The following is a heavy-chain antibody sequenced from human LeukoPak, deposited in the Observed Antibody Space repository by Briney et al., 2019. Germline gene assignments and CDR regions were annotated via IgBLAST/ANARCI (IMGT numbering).Heavy chain of an antibody. CDR2: ISYDGSNK. Sequence: GRSLRLSCAASGFTFSSYAMHWVRQAPGKGLEWVAVISYDGSNKYYADSVKGRFTISRDNSKNTLYLQMNSLRAEDTAVYYCARDRSYGSGSYSLDYWGQGTLVTVSS. D-gene: IGHD3-10*01. CDR3: ARDRSYGSGSYSLDY. V-gene: IGHV3-30-3*01. CDR1: GFTFSSYA. J-gene: IGHJ4*02.